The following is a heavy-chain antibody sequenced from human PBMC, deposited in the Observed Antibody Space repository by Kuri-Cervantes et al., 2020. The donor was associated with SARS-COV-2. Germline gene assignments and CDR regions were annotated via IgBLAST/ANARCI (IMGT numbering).Heavy chain of an antibody. CDR3: AKVISIYGDYLDY. V-gene: IGHV3-23*01. D-gene: IGHD4-17*01. Sequence: GGSLRLSCAASGFTFSSYAMSWVRQAPGKGLEWVSAISGIGGSTYYADSVKGRFTISRDNSKNTLYLQMNSLRAEDTAVYYCAKVISIYGDYLDYWGQGTLVTVSS. CDR2: ISGIGGST. J-gene: IGHJ4*02. CDR1: GFTFSSYA.